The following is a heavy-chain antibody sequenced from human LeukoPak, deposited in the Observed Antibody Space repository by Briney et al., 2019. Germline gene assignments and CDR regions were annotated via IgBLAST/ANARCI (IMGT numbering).Heavy chain of an antibody. J-gene: IGHJ4*02. CDR3: ARDKLVVTRFFDY. CDR2: MNPNSGNT. Sequence: ASVKISCKASGYTFTSYDINWVRQATGQGLEWMGWMNPNSGNTGYAQKFQGRVTITRNTSISTAYMELSSLRSDDTAVYYCARDKLVVTRFFDYWGQGTLVTVSS. V-gene: IGHV1-8*03. CDR1: GYTFTSYD. D-gene: IGHD4-23*01.